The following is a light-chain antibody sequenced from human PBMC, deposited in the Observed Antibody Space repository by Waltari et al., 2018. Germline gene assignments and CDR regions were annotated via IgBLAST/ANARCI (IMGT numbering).Light chain of an antibody. CDR3: QSADNSGTFVV. V-gene: IGLV3-25*03. CDR1: ALPQAS. CDR2: KVR. J-gene: IGLJ3*02. Sequence: SYELTHPPSVSVSPGQTAPLTRSAAALPQASGYWYQKKPGQAPLVLIYKVRERPSGIPERFSGSSSGTTVTLTISGVQAEDEADYYCQSADNSGTFVVFGGGTKLTVL.